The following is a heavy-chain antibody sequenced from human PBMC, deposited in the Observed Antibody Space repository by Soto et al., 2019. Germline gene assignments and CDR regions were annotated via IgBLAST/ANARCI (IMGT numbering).Heavy chain of an antibody. Sequence: PGGSLRLSCAASEFTFSSYSMNWVRQAPGKGLEWVSSISSSSSYIYYADSVKGRFTISRDNAKNSLYLQMNSLRAEDTAVYYCARDNTYYDFWSGYYSEGTIDYSGQGTLVTAPQ. D-gene: IGHD3-3*01. CDR1: EFTFSSYS. V-gene: IGHV3-21*01. J-gene: IGHJ4*02. CDR2: ISSSSSYI. CDR3: ARDNTYYDFWSGYYSEGTIDY.